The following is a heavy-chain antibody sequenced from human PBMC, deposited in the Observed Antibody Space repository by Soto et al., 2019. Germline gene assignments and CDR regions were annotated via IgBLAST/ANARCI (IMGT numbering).Heavy chain of an antibody. D-gene: IGHD4-17*01. CDR2: ISGSGGSA. CDR1: GFTFSSYA. J-gene: IGHJ4*02. Sequence: GGSLRLSCAASGFTFSSYAMSWVRQAPGKGLEWVSAISGSGGSAYYADSVKGRFTISRDTSKNTLSLQMNSLRVEDTAVYNWGRGKLRPGFDYGAQEPLVTVPS. CDR3: GRGKLRPGFDY. V-gene: IGHV3-23*01.